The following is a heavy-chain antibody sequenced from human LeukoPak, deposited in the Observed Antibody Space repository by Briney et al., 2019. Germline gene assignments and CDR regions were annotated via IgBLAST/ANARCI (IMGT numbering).Heavy chain of an antibody. J-gene: IGHJ4*02. V-gene: IGHV4-34*01. CDR3: ARAGTIFGVVTYYFDY. CDR1: GGSFSGYY. D-gene: IGHD3-3*01. CDR2: INHSGST. Sequence: HSETLSLTCAVYGGSFSGYYWSWIRQPPGKGLEWIGEINHSGSTNYNPSLKSRVTISVGTSKNQFSLKLSSVTAADTAVYYCARAGTIFGVVTYYFDYWGQGTLVTVSS.